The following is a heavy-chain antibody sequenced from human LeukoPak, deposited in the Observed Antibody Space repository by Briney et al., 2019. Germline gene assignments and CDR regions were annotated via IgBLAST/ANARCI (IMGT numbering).Heavy chain of an antibody. Sequence: GGSLRLSCAASGFTFSGYWMSWVRQAPGKGLEWVANIKQDGSEKYYVDSVKGRFTISRDNAKNSLYLQMNSLRAEDTAVYYCARRVGYYYDSSGYLDYWGQGTLVTVSS. CDR3: ARRVGYYYDSSGYLDY. D-gene: IGHD3-22*01. CDR1: GFTFSGYW. J-gene: IGHJ4*02. CDR2: IKQDGSEK. V-gene: IGHV3-7*01.